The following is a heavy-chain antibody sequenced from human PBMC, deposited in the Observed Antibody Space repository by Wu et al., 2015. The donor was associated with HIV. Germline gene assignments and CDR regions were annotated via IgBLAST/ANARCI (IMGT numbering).Heavy chain of an antibody. CDR1: GGTFSSYA. CDR3: AREVGSGYSYIGDAFDI. Sequence: QVQLVQSGAEVKKPGSSVKVSCKASGGTFSSYAISWVRQAPGQGLEWMGGIIPIFGTANYAQKFQGRVTITADESTSTAYMELSSLRSEDTAVYYCAREVGSGYSYIGDAFDIWGQGTMVTVSS. D-gene: IGHD5-18*01. V-gene: IGHV1-69*12. J-gene: IGHJ3*02. CDR2: IIPIFGTA.